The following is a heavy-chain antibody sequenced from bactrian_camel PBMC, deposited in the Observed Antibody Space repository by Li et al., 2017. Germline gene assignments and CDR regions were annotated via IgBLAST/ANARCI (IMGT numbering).Heavy chain of an antibody. D-gene: IGHD5*01. CDR3: TRETQWVGYHEFAEY. CDR1: PRAYGTWC. CDR2: IDTEDST. J-gene: IGHJ4*01. Sequence: VQLVESGGASVQAGGSLRLSCEWYPRAYGTWCMYWFRQVPGKEREGVAGIDTEDSTNYADSVKGRFIISRDDATATLILQLNSLTREDSAMYYCTRETQWVGYHEFAEYWGQGTQVTVS. V-gene: IGHV3S1*01.